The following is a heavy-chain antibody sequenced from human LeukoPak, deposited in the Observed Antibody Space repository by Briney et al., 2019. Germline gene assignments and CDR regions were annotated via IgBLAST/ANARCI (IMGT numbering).Heavy chain of an antibody. CDR2: INHSGST. CDR3: ARGSTGENALDI. CDR1: GGSFSGYY. J-gene: IGHJ3*02. V-gene: IGHV4-34*01. Sequence: SETLSLTCAVYGGSFSGYYWSWIRQPPGKGLEWIGEINHSGSTNYNPSLKSRVTISVDTSKNQFSQKLSSVTAADTAVYYCARGSTGENALDIWGQGTMVTVSS. D-gene: IGHD2-2*01.